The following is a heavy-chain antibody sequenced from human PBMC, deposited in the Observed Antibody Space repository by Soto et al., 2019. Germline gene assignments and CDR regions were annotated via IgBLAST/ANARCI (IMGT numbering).Heavy chain of an antibody. V-gene: IGHV4-59*12. CDR2: VYYSGST. CDR1: GGFISSYY. D-gene: IGHD2-15*01. J-gene: IGHJ5*02. CDR3: ARDAALKWFDP. Sequence: PSETLSLTCTVSGGFISSYYWSWIRQPPGKGLEWIGFVYYSGSTYYNPSLKSRVIISVDTSKKQFSLELSSVTAADTAVYYCARDAALKWFDPWGQGTLVTVSS.